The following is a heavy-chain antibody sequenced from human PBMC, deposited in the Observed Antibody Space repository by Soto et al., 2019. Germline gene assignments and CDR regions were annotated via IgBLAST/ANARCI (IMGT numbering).Heavy chain of an antibody. V-gene: IGHV1-2*02. CDR3: AATGRKKY. J-gene: IGHJ4*02. Sequence: PSVKVSCKASGYTFTDYYIHWVRQAPGQGLEWMGWINLNSGGTNYAQKFQGRVTMTRDTSISTAYMDLTSLTSDDTAVYYCAATGRKKYWGQGTLVTVSS. CDR2: INLNSGGT. CDR1: GYTFTDYY.